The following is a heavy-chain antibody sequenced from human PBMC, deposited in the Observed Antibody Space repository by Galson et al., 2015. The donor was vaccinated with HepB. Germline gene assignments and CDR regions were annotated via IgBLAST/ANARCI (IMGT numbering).Heavy chain of an antibody. Sequence: SVKVSCKASGYTFTSYAMHWVRQAPGQRLEWMGWINAGNGNTKYSQKFQGRVTITRDTSASTAYMELSSLRSEDTAVYYCASSTVVVIDHNYYYYGMDVWGQGTTVTVSS. CDR1: GYTFTSYA. D-gene: IGHD2-21*01. CDR3: ASSTVVVIDHNYYYYGMDV. CDR2: INAGNGNT. J-gene: IGHJ6*02. V-gene: IGHV1-3*01.